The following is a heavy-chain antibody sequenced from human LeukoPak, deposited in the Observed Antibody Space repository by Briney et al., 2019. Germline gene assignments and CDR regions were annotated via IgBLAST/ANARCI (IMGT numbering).Heavy chain of an antibody. CDR3: ARLPRVGAAHDY. Sequence: GASVKVSCKASGYTFTSYDINWVRQAPGQGLEWMGWMNPNSGNTGYAQKFQGRVTITRNTSISTAYMELSSLRSEDTAVYYCARLPRVGAAHDYWGQGTLVTVSS. CDR1: GYTFTSYD. D-gene: IGHD1-26*01. CDR2: MNPNSGNT. J-gene: IGHJ4*02. V-gene: IGHV1-8*03.